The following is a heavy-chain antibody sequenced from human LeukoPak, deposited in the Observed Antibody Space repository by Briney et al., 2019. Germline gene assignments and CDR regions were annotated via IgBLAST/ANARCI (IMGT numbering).Heavy chain of an antibody. J-gene: IGHJ4*02. CDR2: ISYDGSNK. Sequence: PGRSLRLSCAASGFTYSSYAMHWVRQAPGKGLEWVAVISYDGSNKYYADSVKGRVTISRDNSKNTLYLQMNSLRAEDTAVYYCARVSSTSPRPPTLFDCWGQGTLVTLSS. CDR3: ARVSSTSPRPPTLFDC. V-gene: IGHV3-30-3*01. CDR1: GFTYSSYA. D-gene: IGHD2-2*01.